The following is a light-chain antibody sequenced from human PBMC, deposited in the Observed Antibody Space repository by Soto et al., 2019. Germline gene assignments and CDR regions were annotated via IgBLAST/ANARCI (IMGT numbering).Light chain of an antibody. V-gene: IGLV2-11*01. Sequence: VLTQPCSVSGSPGQSVTISCTGTSSDVGDYNYVSCYQQHPGKAPKLMIFDVSERPSGVPDRFSGSKSGNTASLTISGLQAEDEAEHYCCSYAGSYTYVFGTGTKPTVL. CDR1: SSDVGDYNY. CDR2: DVS. CDR3: CSYAGSYTYV. J-gene: IGLJ1*01.